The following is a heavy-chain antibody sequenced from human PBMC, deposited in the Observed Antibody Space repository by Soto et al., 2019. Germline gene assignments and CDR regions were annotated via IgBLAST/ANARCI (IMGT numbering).Heavy chain of an antibody. V-gene: IGHV4-59*01. J-gene: IGHJ6*03. CDR1: GGSISSYY. CDR2: IYYSGST. Sequence: ASETLSLTCTVSGGSISSYYWSWIRQPPGKGLEWIGYIYYSGSTNYNPSLKSRVTISVDTSKNQFSLKLSSVTAADTAVYYCARVRYCSGGSCYSRSTAYYYYYYMDAWGKGTTVTVSS. CDR3: ARVRYCSGGSCYSRSTAYYYYYYMDA. D-gene: IGHD2-15*01.